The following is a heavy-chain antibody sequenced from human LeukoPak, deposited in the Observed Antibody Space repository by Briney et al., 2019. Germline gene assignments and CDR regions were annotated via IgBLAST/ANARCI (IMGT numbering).Heavy chain of an antibody. J-gene: IGHJ4*02. CDR3: ATASDSSGYRNFDY. CDR2: ISSSSTYI. D-gene: IGHD3-22*01. CDR1: GFSFSSYT. V-gene: IGHV3-21*04. Sequence: GGSLRLSCAASGFSFSSYTMNWVRQAPGKGLEWVSSISSSSTYIYYADSVKGRFTISRDNAKNSLSLQMNSLRSEDTAVYYCATASDSSGYRNFDYWGQGTLVTVSS.